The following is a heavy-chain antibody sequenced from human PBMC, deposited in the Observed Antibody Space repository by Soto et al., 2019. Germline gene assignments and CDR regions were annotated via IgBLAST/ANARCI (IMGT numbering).Heavy chain of an antibody. CDR3: ATDSTGYYSDAFDV. CDR1: GAAMSSYY. Sequence: QLQESGPGLVKPSETLSLTCTVSGAAMSSYYWSWLRQSPGKGLEWIGYIYNSGTTDYNPSLKSRVTISVERSKFQFSLKLTSLTAADTAVYYCATDSTGYYSDAFDVWGQGARVIVSS. J-gene: IGHJ3*01. D-gene: IGHD3-22*01. V-gene: IGHV4-59*03. CDR2: IYNSGTT.